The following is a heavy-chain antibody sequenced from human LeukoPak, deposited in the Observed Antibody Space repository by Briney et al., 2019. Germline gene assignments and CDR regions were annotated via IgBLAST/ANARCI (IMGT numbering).Heavy chain of an antibody. V-gene: IGHV4-39*07. J-gene: IGHJ4*02. D-gene: IGHD3-10*01. CDR1: GGSISSTSYY. CDR2: IYYSGST. Sequence: SETLSLTCTVSGGSISSTSYYWGWIRQPPGKGLEWIGSIYYSGSTHYNPSLKSRVTISVDTSKNQFSLKLSSVSAADTAVYYCARDRVVLRGMEVDYWGPGTLVTVSS. CDR3: ARDRVVLRGMEVDY.